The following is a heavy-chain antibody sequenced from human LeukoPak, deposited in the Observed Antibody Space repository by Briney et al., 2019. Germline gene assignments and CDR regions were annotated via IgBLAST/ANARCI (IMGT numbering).Heavy chain of an antibody. J-gene: IGHJ6*03. CDR3: ARGYCSSISCYKGEYYYYYMDV. D-gene: IGHD2-2*02. V-gene: IGHV1-18*01. Sequence: ASVKVSCKASGYTFISYGISWVRQAPGQGLEWLGWISAYNGNTNYAQNLQGRVTMTTDTSTSTAYLELRSLRSDDTAVYYCARGYCSSISCYKGEYYYYYMDVWGKGTTVTVSS. CDR1: GYTFISYG. CDR2: ISAYNGNT.